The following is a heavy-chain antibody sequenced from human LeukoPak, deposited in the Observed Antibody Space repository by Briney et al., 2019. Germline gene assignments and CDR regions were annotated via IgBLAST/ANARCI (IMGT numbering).Heavy chain of an antibody. CDR3: ARASHYDFWSGYQLYNWFDP. V-gene: IGHV4-39*01. CDR2: IYYSGST. J-gene: IGHJ5*02. CDR1: GVSISSSSYY. Sequence: KASETLSLTCTVSGVSISSSSYYWGWIRQPPGKGLEWIGSIYYSGSTYYNPSLKSRVTLSVDTSKNQFSLKLSSVTAADTAVYYCARASHYDFWSGYQLYNWFDPWGQGTLVTVSS. D-gene: IGHD3-3*01.